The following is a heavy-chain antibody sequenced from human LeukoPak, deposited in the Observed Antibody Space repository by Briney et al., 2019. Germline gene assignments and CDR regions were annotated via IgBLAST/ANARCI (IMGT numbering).Heavy chain of an antibody. D-gene: IGHD1-1*01. CDR2: IRSKAYGETA. Sequence: PGGSLRLSCTASGFTFGDYAMSWIRQAPGEGLEWVGFIRSKAYGETADYAASVKGRFTTSRDDSKAIAYLQMNSLKTEDTAVYHCTRDRGAYNLYDYWGQGTLVTVSS. CDR1: GFTFGDYA. CDR3: TRDRGAYNLYDY. J-gene: IGHJ4*02. V-gene: IGHV3-49*03.